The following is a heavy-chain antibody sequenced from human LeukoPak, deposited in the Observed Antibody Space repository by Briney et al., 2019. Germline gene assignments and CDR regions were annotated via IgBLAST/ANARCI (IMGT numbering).Heavy chain of an antibody. CDR1: GYTFTSYA. CDR3: ARDSIDVQLSYYYYYMDV. D-gene: IGHD5-18*01. Sequence: ASVKVSCKASGYTFTSYAMNWVRQAPGQGLEWMGWINPNSGGTNYAQKFQGRVTMTRDTSISTAYMELSRLRSDDTAVYYCARDSIDVQLSYYYYYMDVWGKGTTVTVS. J-gene: IGHJ6*03. V-gene: IGHV1-2*02. CDR2: INPNSGGT.